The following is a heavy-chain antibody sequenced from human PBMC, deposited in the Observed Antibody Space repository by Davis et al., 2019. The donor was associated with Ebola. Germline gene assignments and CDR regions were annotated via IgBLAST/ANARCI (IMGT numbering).Heavy chain of an antibody. D-gene: IGHD2-15*01. CDR3: AIPDCSGANCYSVYIKN. CDR2: IKEDASEI. V-gene: IGHV3-7*03. J-gene: IGHJ4*02. CDR1: GFMFSSYW. Sequence: GESLKTPCAASGFMFSSYWMPWVRQAPGKGLEWVANIKEDASEINYVDPVRGRFTISRDNAKSSLYLQMNSLRVDDTAVYYCAIPDCSGANCYSVYIKNWGQGTLVTVSS.